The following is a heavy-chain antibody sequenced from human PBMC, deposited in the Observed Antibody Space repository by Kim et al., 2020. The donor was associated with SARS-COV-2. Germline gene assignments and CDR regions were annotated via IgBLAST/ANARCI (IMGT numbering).Heavy chain of an antibody. Sequence: GGSLRLSCAASGFTFSSYEMNWVRQAPGKGLEWVSYISSSGSTIYYADSVKGRFTISRDNAKNSLYLQMNSLRAEDTAVYYCASPRGTREAYYYYGMDVWGQGTTVTVSS. CDR2: ISSSGSTI. CDR1: GFTFSSYE. D-gene: IGHD3-10*01. J-gene: IGHJ6*02. CDR3: ASPRGTREAYYYYGMDV. V-gene: IGHV3-48*03.